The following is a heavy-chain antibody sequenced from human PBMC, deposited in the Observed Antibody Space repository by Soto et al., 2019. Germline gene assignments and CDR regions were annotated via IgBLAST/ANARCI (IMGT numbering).Heavy chain of an antibody. Sequence: SGTLSLTCAVSGGSISSGGYSWSWIRQPPGKGLEWIGYIYHSGSTYYNPSLKSRVTISVDRSKNQFSLKLSSVTAADTAVYYRARGPSPWGQGNLVTVSS. CDR1: GGSISSGGYS. J-gene: IGHJ5*02. CDR2: IYHSGST. CDR3: ARGPSP. V-gene: IGHV4-30-2*01.